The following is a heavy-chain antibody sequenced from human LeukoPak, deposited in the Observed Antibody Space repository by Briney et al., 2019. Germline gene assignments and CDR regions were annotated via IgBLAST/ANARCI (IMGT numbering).Heavy chain of an antibody. CDR2: IYHSGST. V-gene: IGHV4-4*02. CDR1: GGSISSSNW. J-gene: IGHJ4*02. Sequence: PSGTLSLTCAVSGGSISSSNWWSWVRQPPGKGLEWIGEIYHSGSTNYNPSLKGRVTISVDKSKNQFSLKLSSVTAADTAVYYCARDQAAVAGALDYWGQGTLVTVSS. CDR3: ARDQAAVAGALDY. D-gene: IGHD6-19*01.